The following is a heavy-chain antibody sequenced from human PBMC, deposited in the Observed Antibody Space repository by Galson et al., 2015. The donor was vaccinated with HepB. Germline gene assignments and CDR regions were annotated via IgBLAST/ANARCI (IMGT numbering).Heavy chain of an antibody. CDR1: GFTFSNYA. CDR3: AREGFYYGDYGYPYYYYGMDV. Sequence: SLRLSCAASGFTFSNYAMHWVRQAPGKGLEWVAVISYDGSNKYYADSVKGRFTISRDNSKNTLYLQMNSLRAEDTAVYYCAREGFYYGDYGYPYYYYGMDVWGQGTTVTVSS. D-gene: IGHD4-17*01. CDR2: ISYDGSNK. V-gene: IGHV3-30*04. J-gene: IGHJ6*02.